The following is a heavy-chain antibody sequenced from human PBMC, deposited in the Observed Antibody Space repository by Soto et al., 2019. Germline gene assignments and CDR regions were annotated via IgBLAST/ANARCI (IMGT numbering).Heavy chain of an antibody. J-gene: IGHJ6*02. CDR2: IIPIFGPA. V-gene: IGHV1-69*01. CDR3: AGRPGGGYCSGGSCYLNNYYYGMDV. CDR1: GGTFSSYA. Sequence: QVQLVQSGAEVKKPGSSVKVSCKASGGTFSSYAISWVRQAPGQGLEWMGGIIPIFGPANYAQKFQGRVTITADEYTSTANMELRSLRSEDTAVYYCAGRPGGGYCSGGSCYLNNYYYGMDVWGQGTTITVSS. D-gene: IGHD2-15*01.